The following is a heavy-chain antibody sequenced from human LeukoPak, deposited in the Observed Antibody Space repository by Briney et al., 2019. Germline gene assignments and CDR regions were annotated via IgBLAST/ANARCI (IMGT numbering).Heavy chain of an antibody. CDR3: ARLVWLGESPGSWFDS. J-gene: IGHJ5*01. Sequence: SETLSLTCAVYGGSFSGYYWSWIRQPPGKGLEWIGEINHSGSTNYNPSLKSRVTISVDTSKNQLFLKLNSVTAADTAVYYCARLVWLGESPGSWFDSWGQGTLVTVS. CDR1: GGSFSGYY. CDR2: INHSGST. D-gene: IGHD3-10*01. V-gene: IGHV4-34*01.